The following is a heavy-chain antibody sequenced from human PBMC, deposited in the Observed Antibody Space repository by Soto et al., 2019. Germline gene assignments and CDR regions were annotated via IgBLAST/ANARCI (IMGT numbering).Heavy chain of an antibody. Sequence: GGSLRLSCAASGFSFSSYNMNWVRQAPGKGLEWVSYISSSSSTIYYADSVKGRFTISRDNAKNSLYLQMNSLRDEDTAVYYCARPRGYSYVLPDYWGQGTLVTVSS. J-gene: IGHJ4*02. V-gene: IGHV3-48*02. D-gene: IGHD5-18*01. CDR1: GFSFSSYN. CDR3: ARPRGYSYVLPDY. CDR2: ISSSSSTI.